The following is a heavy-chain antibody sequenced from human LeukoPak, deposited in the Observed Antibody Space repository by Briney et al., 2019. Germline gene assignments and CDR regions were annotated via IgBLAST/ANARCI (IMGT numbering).Heavy chain of an antibody. CDR3: ASYASGSYYLDY. D-gene: IGHD6-19*01. J-gene: IGHJ4*02. CDR1: GFSLRSYH. Sequence: TGGSLRLSCAASGFSLRSYHMIWVRQAPGKGLEWVSCITSGSIYIHYADSVRGRFTISRDNTKNSVYLQMNSLRDEDTAVYYCASYASGSYYLDYWGRGTLVTVSS. CDR2: ITSGSIYI. V-gene: IGHV3-21*01.